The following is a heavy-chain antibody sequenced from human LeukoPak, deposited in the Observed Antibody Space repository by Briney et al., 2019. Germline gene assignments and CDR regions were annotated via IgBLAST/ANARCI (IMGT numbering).Heavy chain of an antibody. CDR2: IRYDGSNK. CDR3: ANLGQGGPIDALDI. D-gene: IGHD2-15*01. CDR1: GFTFSSYG. V-gene: IGHV3-30*02. J-gene: IGHJ3*02. Sequence: GGSLRLSCAASGFTFSSYGMHWIRQAPGKGLEWVAFIRYDGSNKYYADSVKGRFTISRDNSKNTLYLQMNSLRAEDTAVYYCANLGQGGPIDALDIWGQGTMVTVSS.